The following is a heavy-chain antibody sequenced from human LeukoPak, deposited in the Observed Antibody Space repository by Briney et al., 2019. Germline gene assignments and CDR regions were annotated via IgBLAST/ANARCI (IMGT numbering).Heavy chain of an antibody. V-gene: IGHV1-2*02. CDR3: ARDRRYYDGSGSIDY. J-gene: IGHJ4*02. D-gene: IGHD3-22*01. Sequence: ASVKVSCKASGYTFTGYYMHWVRQAPGQGLEWMGWINPNSGGTNYAQKFQGRVTMTRDTSISTAYMELSRLRSDDAAVYYCARDRRYYDGSGSIDYWGQGTLVTVSS. CDR1: GYTFTGYY. CDR2: INPNSGGT.